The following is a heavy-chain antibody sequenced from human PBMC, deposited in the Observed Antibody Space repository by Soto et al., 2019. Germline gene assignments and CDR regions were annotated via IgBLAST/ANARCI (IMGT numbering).Heavy chain of an antibody. Sequence: RASVKVSCKASGYTFSDYYIHWVRQAPGQGLEWMGWINPNSGGTKYAPEFQGGVTMTRDTSITTAYMELSRLRSGDTAAYYCAREPATAKPEGVDFWGQGTLVTVSS. CDR1: GYTFSDYY. V-gene: IGHV1-2*02. J-gene: IGHJ4*02. CDR2: INPNSGGT. CDR3: AREPATAKPEGVDF. D-gene: IGHD1-1*01.